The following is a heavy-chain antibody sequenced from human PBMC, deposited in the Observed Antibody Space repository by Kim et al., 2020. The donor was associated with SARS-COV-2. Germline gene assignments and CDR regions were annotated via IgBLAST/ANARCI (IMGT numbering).Heavy chain of an antibody. CDR1: GGSISSSSYY. CDR2: IYYSGST. CDR3: ARRIVIGGWFDP. D-gene: IGHD3-16*02. J-gene: IGHJ5*02. V-gene: IGHV4-39*01. Sequence: SETLSLTCTVSGGSISSSSYYWGWIRQPPGKGLEWIGSIYYSGSTYYNPSLKSRVTISVDTSKNQFSLKLSSVTAADTAVYYCARRIVIGGWFDPWGQGT.